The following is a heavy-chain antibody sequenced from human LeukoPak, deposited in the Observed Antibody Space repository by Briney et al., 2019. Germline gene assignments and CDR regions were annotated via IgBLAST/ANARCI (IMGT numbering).Heavy chain of an antibody. CDR3: AKAEGYDILTGLDY. CDR1: GFTFSSYA. J-gene: IGHJ4*02. V-gene: IGHV3-23*01. CDR2: IGASGGST. D-gene: IGHD3-9*01. Sequence: GGSLRLSCATSGFTFSSYAMSWVRQAPGKGLEWVSGIGASGGSTYYADSVKGRFTISRDNSKNTLYLQMNSLRTEDTAVYYCAKAEGYDILTGLDYWGQGTLVTVSS.